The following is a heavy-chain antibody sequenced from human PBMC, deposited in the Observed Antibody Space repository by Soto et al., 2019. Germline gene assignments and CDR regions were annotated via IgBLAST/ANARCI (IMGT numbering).Heavy chain of an antibody. CDR1: GYTFTSYY. J-gene: IGHJ5*02. V-gene: IGHV1-46*03. D-gene: IGHD3-3*01. Sequence: ASVKVSCKASGYTFTSYYMHWVRQAPGQGLEWMGIINPSGGSTSYAQKFQGRVTMTRDTSTSTVYMELSSLRSEDTAVYYCARGDFWSGPRTARWFAPWGQGTLVTVSS. CDR2: INPSGGST. CDR3: ARGDFWSGPRTARWFAP.